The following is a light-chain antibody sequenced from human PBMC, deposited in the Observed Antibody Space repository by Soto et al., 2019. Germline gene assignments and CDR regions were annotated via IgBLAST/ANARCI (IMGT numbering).Light chain of an antibody. V-gene: IGLV4-69*01. Sequence: QPVLTQSPSASASLGASVKVTCTLSSGHSSYAIAWHQQQPEKGPRYLMKLNSDGSHSKGDGIPDRFSGSSSGAERFLIISSLQSEDEADYYCQTWGTGIRVFGGGTKVTVL. CDR1: SGHSSYA. CDR3: QTWGTGIRV. J-gene: IGLJ3*02. CDR2: LNSDGSH.